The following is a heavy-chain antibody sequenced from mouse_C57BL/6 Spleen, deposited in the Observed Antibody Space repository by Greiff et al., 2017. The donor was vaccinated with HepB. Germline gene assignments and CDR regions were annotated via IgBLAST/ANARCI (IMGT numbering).Heavy chain of an antibody. CDR2: IHPSDSDT. J-gene: IGHJ3*01. CDR1: GYTFTSYW. Sequence: QVQLQQPGAELVKPGASVKVSCKASGYTFTSYWMHWVKQRPGQGLEWIGRIHPSDSDTNYNQKFKGKATLTVDKSSSTAYMQLSSLTSEDSAVYYCAIRLVYYYGSSPAWFAYWGQGTLVTVSA. D-gene: IGHD1-1*01. CDR3: AIRLVYYYGSSPAWFAY. V-gene: IGHV1-74*01.